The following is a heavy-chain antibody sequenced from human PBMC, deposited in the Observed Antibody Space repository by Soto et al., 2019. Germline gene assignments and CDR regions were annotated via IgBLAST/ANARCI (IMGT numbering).Heavy chain of an antibody. D-gene: IGHD6-19*01. CDR1: RFTFSSYA. CDR3: ARGPNVQWLVPEYFQH. Sequence: QVQLVESGGGVVQPGRSLRLSCAASRFTFSSYAMHWVRQAPGKGLEWVAVISYDGSNKYYADSVKGRFTISRDNSKNTLYLHMNSLRAEDTAVYYCARGPNVQWLVPEYFQHWGQGTLVTVSS. CDR2: ISYDGSNK. V-gene: IGHV3-30-3*01. J-gene: IGHJ1*01.